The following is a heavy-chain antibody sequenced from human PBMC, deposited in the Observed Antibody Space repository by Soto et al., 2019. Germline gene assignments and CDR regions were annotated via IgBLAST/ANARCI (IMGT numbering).Heavy chain of an antibody. CDR2: ISYDGSNK. Sequence: QVQLVESGGGVVQPGRSLRLSCAASGFTFSSYAMHWVRQAPGKGLEWVAVISYDGSNKYYADSVKGRFNISRDNSKNTLYLQMNSLRAEDTAVYYCARPHDILTGVQSRIDYWGQGTLVTVSS. D-gene: IGHD3-9*01. J-gene: IGHJ4*02. CDR1: GFTFSSYA. V-gene: IGHV3-30-3*01. CDR3: ARPHDILTGVQSRIDY.